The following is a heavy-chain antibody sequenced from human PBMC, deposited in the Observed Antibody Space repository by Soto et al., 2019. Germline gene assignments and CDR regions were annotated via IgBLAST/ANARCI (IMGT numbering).Heavy chain of an antibody. V-gene: IGHV3-30-3*01. CDR3: ARDPLWGTAMVLWYFDL. D-gene: IGHD5-18*01. Sequence: QVQLVESGGGVVQPGRSLRLSCAASGFTFSSYAMHWVRQAPGKGLEWVAVISYDGSNKYYADSVKGRFTISRDNSKNTLYLQMNSLRAEATAVYYCARDPLWGTAMVLWYFDLLGRGTLVTVSS. J-gene: IGHJ2*01. CDR2: ISYDGSNK. CDR1: GFTFSSYA.